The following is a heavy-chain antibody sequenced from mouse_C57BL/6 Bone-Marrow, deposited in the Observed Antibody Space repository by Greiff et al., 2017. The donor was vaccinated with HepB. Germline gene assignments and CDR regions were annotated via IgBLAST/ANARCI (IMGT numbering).Heavy chain of an antibody. D-gene: IGHD2-4*01. J-gene: IGHJ3*01. CDR3: TYDYDPWFAY. V-gene: IGHV1-77*01. CDR1: GYTFTDYY. CDR2: IGPGSGST. Sequence: QVQLQQSGAELVKPGASVKISCKASGYTFTDYYINWVKQRPGQGLEWIGKIGPGSGSTYYNEKFKGKATLTADKSSSTAYTQLSSLTSEDSAVYFCTYDYDPWFAYWGQGTRVTVSA.